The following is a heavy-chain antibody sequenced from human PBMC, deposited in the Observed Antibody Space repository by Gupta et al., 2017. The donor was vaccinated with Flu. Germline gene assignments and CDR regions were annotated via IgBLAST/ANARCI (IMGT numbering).Heavy chain of an antibody. D-gene: IGHD2-21*02. Sequence: QVQLQESGPGLVKPSETLSLICAVSGYSISSGYYWGWLRQPPGKGLEWIGTIYHSDNTYYNPSLKSRITISVDTSKNQFFLKLSSVTAADTAVYYCARDVGVTGMFDYWGQGTLVTVSS. CDR3: ARDVGVTGMFDY. J-gene: IGHJ4*02. V-gene: IGHV4-38-2*02. CDR2: IYHSDNT. CDR1: GYSISSGYY.